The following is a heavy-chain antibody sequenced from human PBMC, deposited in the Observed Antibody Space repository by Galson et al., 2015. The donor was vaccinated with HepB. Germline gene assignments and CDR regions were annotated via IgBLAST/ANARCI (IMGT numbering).Heavy chain of an antibody. CDR3: ARGPHVAVAGPPDY. V-gene: IGHV1-8*01. D-gene: IGHD6-19*01. J-gene: IGHJ4*02. CDR1: GYTFTSYD. CDR2: MNPNSGNT. Sequence: SVKVSCKASGYTFTSYDINWVRQATGQGLEWMGWMNPNSGNTGYAQKFQGRVTMTRNTSISTAYMELSSLRSEDTAVYYCARGPHVAVAGPPDYWGQGTLVTVSS.